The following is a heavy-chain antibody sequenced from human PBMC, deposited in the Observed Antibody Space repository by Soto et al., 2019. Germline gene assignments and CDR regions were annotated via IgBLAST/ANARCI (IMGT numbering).Heavy chain of an antibody. Sequence: SETLSLTCTVSGDSTINSYWSWIRQAPGKGPEWLGYLSHNGGTNHNPPLQGRATMSVDTSQNRFSLNLNSVTAADTAVYYCARGDHWQLVDLWGQGILVT. CDR3: ARGDHWQLVDL. V-gene: IGHV4-59*13. D-gene: IGHD6-6*01. CDR1: GDSTINSY. J-gene: IGHJ5*02. CDR2: LSHNGGT.